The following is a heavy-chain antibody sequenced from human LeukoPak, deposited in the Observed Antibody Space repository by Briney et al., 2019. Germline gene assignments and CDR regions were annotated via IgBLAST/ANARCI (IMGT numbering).Heavy chain of an antibody. CDR3: ARSPLRYFDWLSYYYYGMDV. CDR1: GYTFTSYG. D-gene: IGHD3-9*01. Sequence: ASVKVSCKASGYTFTSYGISWVRQAPGQGLEWMGWISAYNGNTNYAQKLQGRVTMTTDTSTSTAYMELRSLRSDDTAVYYCARSPLRYFDWLSYYYYGMDVWGKGTTVTVSP. V-gene: IGHV1-18*04. J-gene: IGHJ6*04. CDR2: ISAYNGNT.